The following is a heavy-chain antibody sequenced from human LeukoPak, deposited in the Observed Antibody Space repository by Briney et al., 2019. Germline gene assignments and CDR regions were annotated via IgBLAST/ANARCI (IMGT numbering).Heavy chain of an antibody. CDR2: ITGRGENI. Sequence: GGSLRLSCTASGFIFSSYGMNWVRQAPGKGLEWVSGITGRGENIYYAGSVKGRFTISRDNSKNTLYLQMNSLRAEDTAVYYCAKDRRLAAFDYGGQGTLVTVSS. J-gene: IGHJ4*02. V-gene: IGHV3-23*01. CDR3: AKDRRLAAFDY. D-gene: IGHD6-25*01. CDR1: GFIFSSYG.